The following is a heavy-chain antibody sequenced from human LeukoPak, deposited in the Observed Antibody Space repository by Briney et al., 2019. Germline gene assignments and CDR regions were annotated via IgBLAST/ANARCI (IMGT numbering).Heavy chain of an antibody. CDR3: ARGPYCSSTSCLIAAAANWFDP. J-gene: IGHJ5*02. CDR2: INPTGST. D-gene: IGHD2-2*01. V-gene: IGHV4-34*01. Sequence: SETLSLTCAVYGGSFSGFSWSWIRQPPGKGLEWIGEINPTGSTNYNPSLKSRVTISVDTSKNQFSLKLSSVTAADTAVYLCARGPYCSSTSCLIAAAANWFDPWGQGTLVTVSS. CDR1: GGSFSGFS.